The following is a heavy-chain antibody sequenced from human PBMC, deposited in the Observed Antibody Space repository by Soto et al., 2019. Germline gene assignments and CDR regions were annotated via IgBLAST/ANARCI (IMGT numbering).Heavy chain of an antibody. CDR3: AKDHGRRLNYYYYGMDV. D-gene: IGHD2-8*01. CDR1: GFTFSSYA. J-gene: IGHJ6*02. CDR2: ISGSGGST. Sequence: EVQLLESGGGLVQPGGSLRLSCAASGFTFSSYAMSWVRQAPGKGLEWVSAISGSGGSTYYADSVKGRFTISRDNSKNTLYLQMNSLRAEDTAVYYCAKDHGRRLNYYYYGMDVWGQGTTVTVSS. V-gene: IGHV3-23*01.